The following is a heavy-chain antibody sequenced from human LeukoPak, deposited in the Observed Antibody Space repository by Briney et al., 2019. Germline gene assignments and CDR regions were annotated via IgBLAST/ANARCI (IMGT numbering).Heavy chain of an antibody. CDR3: ATPRIAAAGLFDY. D-gene: IGHD6-13*01. Sequence: SVKASCKASGGTFSSYAISWVRQAPGQGLEWMGGIIPIFGTANYAQKFQGRVTITTDESTSTAYMELSSLRSEDTAVYYCATPRIAAAGLFDYWGQGTLVTVSS. V-gene: IGHV1-69*05. CDR2: IIPIFGTA. J-gene: IGHJ4*02. CDR1: GGTFSSYA.